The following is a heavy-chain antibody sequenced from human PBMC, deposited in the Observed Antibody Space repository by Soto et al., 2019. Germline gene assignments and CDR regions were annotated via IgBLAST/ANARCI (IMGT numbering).Heavy chain of an antibody. D-gene: IGHD5-18*01. CDR1: GYTFTSYD. Sequence: GASVKVSCKASGYTFTSYDINWVRQATGQGPEWMGWMSPNSGDTGYAQKFQGRVTMTRNTSISTAYMELSSLRSEDTAVYYCARGYNYGYTWFDPWGQGTLVTVYS. V-gene: IGHV1-8*01. J-gene: IGHJ5*02. CDR3: ARGYNYGYTWFDP. CDR2: MSPNSGDT.